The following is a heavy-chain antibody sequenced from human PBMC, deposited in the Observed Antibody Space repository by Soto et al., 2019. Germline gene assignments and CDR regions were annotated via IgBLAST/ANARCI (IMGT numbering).Heavy chain of an antibody. D-gene: IGHD2-8*01. Sequence: QVQLQESGPGLVKPSETLSLTCTVSGVSISGGVHSWSWIRQPPGKGLEWIGHIFDSGSTYYNPSLKSRLTISVDTSNNLFSLRLSSVTAADTAMYYCAREIMPLTNDWYFDLWGRGPLITVSS. CDR3: AREIMPLTNDWYFDL. CDR2: IFDSGST. J-gene: IGHJ2*01. CDR1: GVSISGGVHS. V-gene: IGHV4-30-4*01.